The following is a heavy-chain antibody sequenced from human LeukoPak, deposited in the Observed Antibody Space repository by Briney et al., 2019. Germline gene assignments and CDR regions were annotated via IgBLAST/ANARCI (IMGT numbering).Heavy chain of an antibody. V-gene: IGHV3-30-3*01. Sequence: GGSLRLSCAASGFTFSSYAMHWVRQAPGKGLEWVAVISYDGSNKYYADSVKGRFTISRDNSKNTLYLQMNSLRAEDTAVYYCARDRHFRLWFANSIGYWGQGTLVTVSS. CDR1: GFTFSSYA. J-gene: IGHJ4*02. D-gene: IGHD3-10*01. CDR2: ISYDGSNK. CDR3: ARDRHFRLWFANSIGY.